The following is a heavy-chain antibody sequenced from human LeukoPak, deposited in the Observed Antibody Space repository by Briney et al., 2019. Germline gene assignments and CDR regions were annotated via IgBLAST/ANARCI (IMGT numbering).Heavy chain of an antibody. J-gene: IGHJ6*03. V-gene: IGHV1-18*01. CDR3: ARDCPYVRSTSCYVYYYYYMDV. CDR2: ISAYNGNT. Sequence: GASVKVSCKASGYTFTSYGISWVRQAPGQGLEWMGWISAYNGNTNYAQKLQGRVTMTTDTSTSTAYMELRSLRSDDTAVYYCARDCPYVRSTSCYVYYYYYMDVWGTGTTVTVSS. CDR1: GYTFTSYG. D-gene: IGHD2-2*01.